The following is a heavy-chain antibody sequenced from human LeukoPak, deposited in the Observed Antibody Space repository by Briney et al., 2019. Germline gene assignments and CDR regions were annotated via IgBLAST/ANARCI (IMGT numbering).Heavy chain of an antibody. CDR2: INHSGST. D-gene: IGHD1-26*01. CDR1: GFTFSSYS. V-gene: IGHV4-34*01. CDR3: ARGLWED. J-gene: IGHJ4*02. Sequence: GSLRLSCAASGFTFSSYSMNWVRQPPGKGLEWIGEINHSGSTNYNPSLKSRVTISVDTSKNQFSLKLSSVTAADTAVYYCARGLWEDWGQGTLVTVSS.